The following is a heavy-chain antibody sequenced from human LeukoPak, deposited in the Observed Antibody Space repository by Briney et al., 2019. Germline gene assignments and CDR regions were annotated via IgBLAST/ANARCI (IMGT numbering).Heavy chain of an antibody. V-gene: IGHV4-59*11. D-gene: IGHD3-22*01. Sequence: SETLSLTCTVSSGSISSHYWSWIRQPPGKGLEWIGYIYYSGSTNYNPSLKSRVTISVDTSKNQFSLKLSSVTAADTAVYYCARTNYYDSSGYRYYYYYYYMDVWGKGTTVTVSS. J-gene: IGHJ6*03. CDR3: ARTNYYDSSGYRYYYYYYYMDV. CDR1: SGSISSHY. CDR2: IYYSGST.